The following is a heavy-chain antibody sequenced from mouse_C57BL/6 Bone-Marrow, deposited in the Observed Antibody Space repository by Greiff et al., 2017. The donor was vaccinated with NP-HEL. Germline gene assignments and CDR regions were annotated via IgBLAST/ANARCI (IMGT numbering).Heavy chain of an antibody. CDR3: TPIYYDYQAWFAY. D-gene: IGHD2-4*01. V-gene: IGHV14-4*01. CDR1: GFNIKDDY. Sequence: VQLQQSGAELVRPGASVKLSCTASGFNIKDDYMHWVKQRPEQGLEWIGWIDPKNGDTEYASKFQGKATITADTSSNTAYLQLSSLTSEDTAVYYCTPIYYDYQAWFAYWGQGTLVTVSA. CDR2: IDPKNGDT. J-gene: IGHJ3*01.